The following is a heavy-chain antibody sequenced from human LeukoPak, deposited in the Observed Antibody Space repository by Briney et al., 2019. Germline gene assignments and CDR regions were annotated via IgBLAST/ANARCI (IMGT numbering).Heavy chain of an antibody. CDR1: GGSISSYY. V-gene: IGHV4-4*07. D-gene: IGHD3-22*01. CDR2: IYTSGST. CDR3: ARGDRSGSLFDY. Sequence: SETLSLTCTVSGGSISSYYRSWIRQPAGKGLEWIGRIYTSGSTNYNPSLKSRVTMSVDASKNQFSLKLSSVTAADTAVYYCARGDRSGSLFDYWGQGTLVTVSS. J-gene: IGHJ4*02.